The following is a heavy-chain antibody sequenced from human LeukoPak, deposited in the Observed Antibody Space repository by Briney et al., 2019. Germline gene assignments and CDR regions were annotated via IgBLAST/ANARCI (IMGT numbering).Heavy chain of an antibody. CDR2: IIPILGIA. Sequence: AASVKVSCKASGGTFSSYAISWVRQAPGQGLEWMGRIIPILGIANYAQKSQGRVTITADKSTSTAYMELSSLRSEDTAVYYCARDLPSGGYWGQGTLVTVSS. V-gene: IGHV1-69*04. CDR1: GGTFSSYA. CDR3: ARDLPSGGY. J-gene: IGHJ4*02. D-gene: IGHD6-25*01.